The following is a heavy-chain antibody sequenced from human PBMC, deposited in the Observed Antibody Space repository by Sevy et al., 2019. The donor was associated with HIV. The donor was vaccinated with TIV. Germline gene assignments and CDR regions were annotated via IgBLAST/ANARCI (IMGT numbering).Heavy chain of an antibody. Sequence: ASVKVSCKSSGYTFTSYGISWVRQAPGQGLEWMGWMGAYNGNTNYAQKLQGRVTMTTDTSTSTAYMELRSLRSDDTAVYYCAKWFGELSRYYYYGMDVWGQGTTVTVSS. V-gene: IGHV1-18*01. CDR3: AKWFGELSRYYYYGMDV. J-gene: IGHJ6*02. D-gene: IGHD3-10*01. CDR2: MGAYNGNT. CDR1: GYTFTSYG.